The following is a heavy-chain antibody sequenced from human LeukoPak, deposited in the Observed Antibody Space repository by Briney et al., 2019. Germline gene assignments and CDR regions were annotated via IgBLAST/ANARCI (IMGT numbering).Heavy chain of an antibody. V-gene: IGHV5-51*01. J-gene: IGHJ6*03. D-gene: IGHD5-12*01. Sequence: GESLKISCKGSGYSFTSYWIGWVRQMPGKGLEWMGIIYPGDSDTRYSPSFQGQVAISADKSISTAYLQWSSLKASDTAMYYCARHKGGYAIQYYYYYMDVWGKGTTVTVSS. CDR3: ARHKGGYAIQYYYYYMDV. CDR1: GYSFTSYW. CDR2: IYPGDSDT.